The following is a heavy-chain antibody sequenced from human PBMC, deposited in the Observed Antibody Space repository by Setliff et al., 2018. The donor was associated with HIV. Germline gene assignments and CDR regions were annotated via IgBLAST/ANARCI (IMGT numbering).Heavy chain of an antibody. Sequence: GGSLRLSCAASGFTFSSYEMNWVRQAPGKGLEWVSYISSCDNTIHYADSVRGRFTISRDNAKNSLYLQMNSLRAEDTAVYYCARGEPTILIEPAAFFDYWGQGTLVTVSS. J-gene: IGHJ4*02. CDR3: ARGEPTILIEPAAFFDY. CDR2: ISSCDNTI. V-gene: IGHV3-48*03. D-gene: IGHD2-2*01. CDR1: GFTFSSYE.